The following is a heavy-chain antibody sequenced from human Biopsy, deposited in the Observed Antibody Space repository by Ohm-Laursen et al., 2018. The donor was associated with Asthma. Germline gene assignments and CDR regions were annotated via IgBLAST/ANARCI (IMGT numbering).Heavy chain of an antibody. CDR2: ISVYNGNT. D-gene: IGHD3-10*01. J-gene: IGHJ6*02. Sequence: GSSVKVSCKTSGYTFNSAGITWVRQAPGQGLEWMGWISVYNGNTKVAQKLQDRVTMITDTPTSTAYMELRSLRSDDTAVYFCARAVDYSHYYGIDVWGQGTTATVS. V-gene: IGHV1-18*01. CDR3: ARAVDYSHYYGIDV. CDR1: GYTFNSAG.